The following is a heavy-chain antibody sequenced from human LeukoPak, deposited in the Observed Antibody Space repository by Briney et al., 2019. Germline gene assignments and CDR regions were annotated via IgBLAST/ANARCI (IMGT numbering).Heavy chain of an antibody. V-gene: IGHV4-34*01. D-gene: IGHD3-22*01. J-gene: IGHJ4*02. CDR2: VNDSGNT. CDR1: VGTFSDYY. CDR3: ARGPSWWLLRGYFDY. Sequence: PSETLSLTCAVYVGTFSDYYWNWIRQSPGKGLEWIGEVNDSGNTNVNPSLRSRVIISADTSNNQFSLKLSSVTAADTAVYYCARGPSWWLLRGYFDYWGQGTLVTVSS.